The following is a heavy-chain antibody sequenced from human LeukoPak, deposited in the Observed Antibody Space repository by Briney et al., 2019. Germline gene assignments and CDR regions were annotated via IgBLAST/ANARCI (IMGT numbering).Heavy chain of an antibody. CDR1: GYSFTVFY. Sequence: ASVKVSCKASGYSFTVFYIHRVRQAPGHGLGWMRRMNPSNGNTDFAQNFQGRVTMTRDTSITTDYMELSSLTSDDTAVYYCTRDLGGALAWFDPWGQGTLVTVSS. V-gene: IGHV1-2*06. D-gene: IGHD2-21*01. J-gene: IGHJ5*02. CDR2: MNPSNGNT. CDR3: TRDLGGALAWFDP.